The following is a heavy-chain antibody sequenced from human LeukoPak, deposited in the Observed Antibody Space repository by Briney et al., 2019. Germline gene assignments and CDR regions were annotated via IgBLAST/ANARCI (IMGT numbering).Heavy chain of an antibody. CDR1: GGSISSYY. J-gene: IGHJ3*02. CDR2: IYTSGST. V-gene: IGHV4-4*07. Sequence: SETLSLTCTVSGGSISSYYWSWIRQPAGKGLEWIGRIYTSGSTNYNPSLKSRVTISVDTSKNQFSLKLSSVTAADTAVYYCARAGTGTYDFWSGYYGDAFDIWGQGTMVTVSS. D-gene: IGHD3-3*01. CDR3: ARAGTGTYDFWSGYYGDAFDI.